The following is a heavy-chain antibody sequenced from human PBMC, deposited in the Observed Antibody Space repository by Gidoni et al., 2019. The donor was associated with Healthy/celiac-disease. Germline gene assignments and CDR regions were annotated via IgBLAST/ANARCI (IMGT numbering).Heavy chain of an antibody. V-gene: IGHV3-21*01. CDR1: GFTFSSYS. J-gene: IGHJ4*02. Sequence: EVQLVESGGGLVKPGGSLRLSCAASGFTFSSYSMNWVRQAPGKGLEWVSSISSSSSYIYYADSVKGRFTISRDNAKNSLYLQMNSLRAEDTAVYYCARSYEYYDILTGIGYWGQGTLVTVSS. CDR3: ARSYEYYDILTGIGY. CDR2: ISSSSSYI. D-gene: IGHD3-9*01.